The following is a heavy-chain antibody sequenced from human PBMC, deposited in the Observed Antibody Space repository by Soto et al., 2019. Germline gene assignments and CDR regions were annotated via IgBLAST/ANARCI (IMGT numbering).Heavy chain of an antibody. CDR1: GFTFSSYA. V-gene: IGHV3-30-3*01. CDR3: ASSPSDWPYYYYGMDV. J-gene: IGHJ6*02. CDR2: ISYDGSNK. D-gene: IGHD3-9*01. Sequence: GGSLRLSCAASGFTFSSYAMHWVRQAPGKGLEWVAVISYDGSNKYYADSVKGRFTISRDNSKNTLYLQMNSLRAEDTAVYYCASSPSDWPYYYYGMDVWGQGTTVTVSS.